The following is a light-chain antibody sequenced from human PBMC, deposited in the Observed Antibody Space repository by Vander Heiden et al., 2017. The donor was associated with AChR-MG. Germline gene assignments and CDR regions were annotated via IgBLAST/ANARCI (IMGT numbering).Light chain of an antibody. Sequence: QSVLTQTPPASGTPGQRVSISCSGSSSNIGTNPGNWYQQFPGTAPKLLIYNNDERPSGVPDRFSGSKSGTSASLAISGLRSEDEADYYCVSWDDSLNGWVFGGGTKLTVL. V-gene: IGLV1-44*01. CDR1: SSNIGTNP. CDR3: VSWDDSLNGWV. J-gene: IGLJ3*02. CDR2: NND.